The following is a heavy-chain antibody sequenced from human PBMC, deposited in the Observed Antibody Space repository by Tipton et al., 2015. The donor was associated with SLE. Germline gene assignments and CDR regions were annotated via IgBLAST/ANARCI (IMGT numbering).Heavy chain of an antibody. D-gene: IGHD3/OR15-3a*01. CDR2: ISSSGSTI. V-gene: IGHV3-48*03. CDR1: GFTFSSYE. Sequence: SLRLSCAASGFTFSSYEVTWVRQAPGKGLEWVSYISSSGSTISYADSVKGRFIISRDNAKNSLYLQMNSLRAEDTAAYYCARRTGVRNYYYYYYMDVWCKGTTVTVSS. CDR3: ARRTGVRNYYYYYYMDV. J-gene: IGHJ6*03.